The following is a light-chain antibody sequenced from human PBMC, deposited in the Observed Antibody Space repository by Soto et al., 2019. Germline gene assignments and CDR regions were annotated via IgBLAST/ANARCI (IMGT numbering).Light chain of an antibody. CDR2: NDR. Sequence: SYELTQAPSVSVAPGQTAWVTCGGDDIGDKRVHWYQQRPGQAPVLVVYNDRDRPSGIPERFSGSNSGNTDTLTISRVEGGDEADYYCQVWDSSSLHVVFGGGTQLTVL. CDR1: DIGDKR. J-gene: IGLJ2*01. V-gene: IGLV3-21*02. CDR3: QVWDSSSLHVV.